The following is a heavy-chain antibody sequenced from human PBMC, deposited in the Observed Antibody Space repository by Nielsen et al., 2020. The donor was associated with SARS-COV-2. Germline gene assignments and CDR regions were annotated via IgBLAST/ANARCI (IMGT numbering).Heavy chain of an antibody. D-gene: IGHD3-9*01. CDR2: INPNSGGS. V-gene: IGHV1-2*06. Sequence: ASVKVSCKASGYTFTGYYMHWVRQAPGQGLEWMGRINPNSGGSNYAQKFQDRVTMTRDTSISTAYMELSRLRSDVTAVYYCARISRDDFDWLGAFDYWGQGTLVTVSS. J-gene: IGHJ4*02. CDR1: GYTFTGYY. CDR3: ARISRDDFDWLGAFDY.